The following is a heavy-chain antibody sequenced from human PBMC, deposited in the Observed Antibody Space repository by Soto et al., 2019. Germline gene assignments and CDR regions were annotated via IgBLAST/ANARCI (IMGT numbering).Heavy chain of an antibody. V-gene: IGHV1-2*04. Sequence: GASVKVSCKASGYTFTGYYMHWVRQAPGQGLEWMGWINPNSGGTNYAQKFQGWVTMTRDTSISTAYMELSRLRSDDTAVYYCARSPILFLEWLLSADRSYGMDVWGQGTTVTVSS. D-gene: IGHD3-3*01. CDR1: GYTFTGYY. CDR3: ARSPILFLEWLLSADRSYGMDV. J-gene: IGHJ6*02. CDR2: INPNSGGT.